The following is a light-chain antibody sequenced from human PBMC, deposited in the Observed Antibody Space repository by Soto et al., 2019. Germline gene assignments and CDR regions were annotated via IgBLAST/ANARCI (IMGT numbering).Light chain of an antibody. CDR3: QHANVFPRA. CDR2: GAT. Sequence: DIQMTQSPSYVYASVGDTVTFTCRASEDVSRWLGWYQQKPGRAPSLLIFGATSLQDGVPSRFSATESGTHFTLPINGVQPDDFATYFCQHANVFPRAFGQGTKLDFK. CDR1: EDVSRW. V-gene: IGKV1D-12*01. J-gene: IGKJ2*01.